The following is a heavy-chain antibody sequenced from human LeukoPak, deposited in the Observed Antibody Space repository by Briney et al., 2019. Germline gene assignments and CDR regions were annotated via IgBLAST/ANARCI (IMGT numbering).Heavy chain of an antibody. CDR2: IYYSGST. CDR3: ASGGRYSVFDF. V-gene: IGHV4-59*01. CDR1: GGSISSYY. Sequence: KTSETLSLTCTVSGGSISSYYWSWIRQPPGKGLEWIGYIYYSGSTNYNPSLKSRVTISVDTSKNQFSLKLSSVTAADTAVYYCASGGRYSVFDFWGQGTLVTVSS. D-gene: IGHD3-10*01. J-gene: IGHJ4*02.